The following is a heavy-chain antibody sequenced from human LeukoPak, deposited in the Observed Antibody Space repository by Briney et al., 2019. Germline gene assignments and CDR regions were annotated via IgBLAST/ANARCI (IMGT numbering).Heavy chain of an antibody. V-gene: IGHV4-34*01. J-gene: IGHJ4*02. CDR3: ARDYGIAVAGDY. CDR2: INHSGST. CDR1: GGSFSGYY. D-gene: IGHD6-19*01. Sequence: PSETLSLTCAVYGGSFSGYYWSWIRQPPGKGLEWIGEINHSGSTNYNPSLKSRVTISVDTSKNQFSLKLSSVTAADTAVYYCARDYGIAVAGDYWGQGTLVTVSS.